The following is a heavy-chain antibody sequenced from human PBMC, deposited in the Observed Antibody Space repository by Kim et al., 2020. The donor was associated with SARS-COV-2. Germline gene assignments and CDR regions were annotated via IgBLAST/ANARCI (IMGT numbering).Heavy chain of an antibody. CDR3: AKNVGVPGSSNYGMDV. CDR1: GFTFSNYA. CDR2: ISASGGST. V-gene: IGHV3-23*01. J-gene: IGHJ6*02. D-gene: IGHD1-26*01. Sequence: GGSLRLSCAASGFTFSNYAMNWVRQAPGKGLEWVSTISASGGSTYYADSAKGRFTISRDNSKNTFYLQMNTLRAEDTALYYCAKNVGVPGSSNYGMDVWGQGTTVTVSS.